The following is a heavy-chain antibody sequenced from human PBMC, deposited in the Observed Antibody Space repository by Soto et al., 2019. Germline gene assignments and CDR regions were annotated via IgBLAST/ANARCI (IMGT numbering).Heavy chain of an antibody. Sequence: QVQLVQSGAEVKRPGASVKVSCKASGYTFTSYYMHWVRQAPGQGLEWMGMINPSGTGTSYAQKLQGRVTMTRDTSTSTVYMELSSLRHEDTAVYYCARGTPRDGMDVWGQGTTVTVSS. CDR2: INPSGTGT. CDR1: GYTFTSYY. D-gene: IGHD1-1*01. CDR3: ARGTPRDGMDV. J-gene: IGHJ6*02. V-gene: IGHV1-46*04.